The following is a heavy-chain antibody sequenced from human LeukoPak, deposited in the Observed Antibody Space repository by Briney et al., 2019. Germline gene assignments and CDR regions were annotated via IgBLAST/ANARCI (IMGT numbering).Heavy chain of an antibody. CDR2: ISWNSGSI. D-gene: IGHD6-19*01. CDR1: GFTFDDYA. V-gene: IGHV3-9*03. Sequence: SLRLSCAASGFTFDDYAMHWVRQAPGKGLEWVSGISWNSGSIGYADSVKGRFTISRDNAKNSLYLQMNSLRAEDMALYYCAKDKVGYSSGRFDYWGPGTLVTVSS. CDR3: AKDKVGYSSGRFDY. J-gene: IGHJ4*02.